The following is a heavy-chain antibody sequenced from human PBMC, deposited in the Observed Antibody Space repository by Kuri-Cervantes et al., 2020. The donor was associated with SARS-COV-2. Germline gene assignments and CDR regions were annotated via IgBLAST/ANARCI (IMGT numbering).Heavy chain of an antibody. CDR2: IGTAGDT. V-gene: IGHV3-13*01. J-gene: IGHJ6*03. CDR3: AKRLGSGWSYYYYYMDV. Sequence: GGSLRLSCAASGFTFSSYDMHWVRQATGKGLEWVSAIGTAGDTYYPGSVKGRFTISRENAKNSLYLQMNSLRAEDTAVYYCAKRLGSGWSYYYYYMDVWGKGTTVTVSS. D-gene: IGHD6-19*01. CDR1: GFTFSSYD.